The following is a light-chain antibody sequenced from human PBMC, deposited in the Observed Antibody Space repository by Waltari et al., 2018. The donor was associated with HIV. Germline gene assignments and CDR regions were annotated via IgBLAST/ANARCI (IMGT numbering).Light chain of an antibody. Sequence: QSILTQPPSVSGAPGQRVIISCTGSSSNIGAGYEVHWYQQLPGRAPKRLIFGNTNRPSGVPDRFSGYKSGASASLAITGLQADDEADYFCQSYDSSLSGSYVFGSGTKVTVL. CDR3: QSYDSSLSGSYV. CDR2: GNT. CDR1: SSNIGAGYE. J-gene: IGLJ1*01. V-gene: IGLV1-40*01.